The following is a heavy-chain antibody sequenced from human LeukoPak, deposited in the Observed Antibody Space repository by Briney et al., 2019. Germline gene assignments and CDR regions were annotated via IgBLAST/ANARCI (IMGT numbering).Heavy chain of an antibody. CDR3: AYTNHLTY. J-gene: IGHJ4*02. Sequence: PGGSLRLSCAASGFNFNNAWMNWVRQAPGKGLEWVANIKYDGSEEYYADSVKGRFTISRDNAKNSLSLQMNYVRAGDTAIYYCAYTNHLTYWGQGTLVTVSS. V-gene: IGHV3-7*01. CDR2: IKYDGSEE. D-gene: IGHD3-16*01. CDR1: GFNFNNAW.